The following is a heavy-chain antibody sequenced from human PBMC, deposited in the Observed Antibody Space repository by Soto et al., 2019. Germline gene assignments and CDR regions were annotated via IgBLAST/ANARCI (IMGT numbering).Heavy chain of an antibody. Sequence: SETLSLTCTVSGGSISSSSYYWGWIRQPPGKGLECIGNVYYSGTTYYNPSLKSRVTISVDTSKNQFSLKLNSVTAADTAVYYCATFSGNYFDYWGQGTLVTVSS. CDR3: ATFSGNYFDY. CDR1: GGSISSSSYY. D-gene: IGHD1-26*01. V-gene: IGHV4-39*01. CDR2: VYYSGTT. J-gene: IGHJ4*02.